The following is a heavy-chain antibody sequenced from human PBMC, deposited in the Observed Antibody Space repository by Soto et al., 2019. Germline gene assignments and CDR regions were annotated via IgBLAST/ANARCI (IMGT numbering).Heavy chain of an antibody. D-gene: IGHD3-3*01. Sequence: PGGSLRLSCVVSGFTFRRYAMSWVRQAPGKGLEWVSVISGDGGSAYYADSVKGRFAISRDNSQNTLYLQMNSLRAEDTAVYYCAKDQALYNLWSGFGTDTFYWGQGTLVTVSS. CDR1: GFTFRRYA. J-gene: IGHJ4*02. CDR3: AKDQALYNLWSGFGTDTFY. V-gene: IGHV3-23*01. CDR2: ISGDGGSA.